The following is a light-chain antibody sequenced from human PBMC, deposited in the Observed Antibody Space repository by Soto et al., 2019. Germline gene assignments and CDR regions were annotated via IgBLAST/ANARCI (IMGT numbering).Light chain of an antibody. CDR2: RNY. CDR1: GSNIGRNT. J-gene: IGLJ1*01. Sequence: QSVLTQPPSASGTPGQRVTISCSGSGSNIGRNTVSWYQQLPGTAPKLLIYRNYQRPSGVPDRFSGSKSGTSASLAISGLQSEDEADYYCAAWDDSLNGLYVFGTGTKLTVL. V-gene: IGLV1-44*01. CDR3: AAWDDSLNGLYV.